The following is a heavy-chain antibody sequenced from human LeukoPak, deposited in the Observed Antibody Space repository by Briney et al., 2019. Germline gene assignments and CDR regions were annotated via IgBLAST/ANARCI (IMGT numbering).Heavy chain of an antibody. Sequence: ASVKVSCKASGYTFTNYGISWVRQAPGQGLDWMGWISGCNGNTNYAPKVQGRVTMTTDTYTSTAYMELRSLRSDDTAVYYCARDEAWGYCSESSCYAGLGNNWLDPWGQGTLVTVSS. CDR2: ISGCNGNT. J-gene: IGHJ5*02. V-gene: IGHV1-18*01. CDR3: ARDEAWGYCSESSCYAGLGNNWLDP. CDR1: GYTFTNYG. D-gene: IGHD2-15*01.